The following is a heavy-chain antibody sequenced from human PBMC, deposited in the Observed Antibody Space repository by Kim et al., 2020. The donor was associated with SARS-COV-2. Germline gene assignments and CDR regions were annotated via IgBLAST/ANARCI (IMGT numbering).Heavy chain of an antibody. V-gene: IGHV3-21*01. CDR1: GFTFSSYS. Sequence: GGSLRLSCAASGFTFSSYSMNWVRQAPGKGLEWVSSISSSSSYIYYADSVKGRFTISRDNAKNSLYLQMNSLRAEDTAVYYCARHAFGGYAPVDYWGQGTLVTVSS. D-gene: IGHD5-12*01. CDR2: ISSSSSYI. J-gene: IGHJ4*02. CDR3: ARHAFGGYAPVDY.